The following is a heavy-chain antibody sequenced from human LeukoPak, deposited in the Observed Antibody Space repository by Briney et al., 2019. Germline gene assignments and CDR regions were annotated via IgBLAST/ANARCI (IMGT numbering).Heavy chain of an antibody. J-gene: IGHJ6*02. Sequence: PGGSLRLSCAASGFTFSSYAMSWVRQAPGKGLEWVSAISGSGGSTYYADSVKGRFTISRDNSKNTLYLQMNSLRAEDTAVYYCAKSLTVTTFYYYYYGMDVWGQGTTVTVSS. CDR3: AKSLTVTTFYYYYYGMDV. CDR1: GFTFSSYA. CDR2: ISGSGGST. D-gene: IGHD4-17*01. V-gene: IGHV3-23*01.